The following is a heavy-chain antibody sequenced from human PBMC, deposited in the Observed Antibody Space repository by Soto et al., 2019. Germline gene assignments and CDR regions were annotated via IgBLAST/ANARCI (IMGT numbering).Heavy chain of an antibody. D-gene: IGHD3-3*01. Sequence: GGSLRLSCAASGFTFSDYYMSLIRQAPGKGLEWVSYISSSGSTIYYADSVKGRFTISRDNAKNSLYLQMNSLRAEDTAVYYCRLVHYDFWSGYYLAERNDAFDIWGQGTMVTVSS. CDR3: RLVHYDFWSGYYLAERNDAFDI. CDR1: GFTFSDYY. V-gene: IGHV3-11*01. CDR2: ISSSGSTI. J-gene: IGHJ3*02.